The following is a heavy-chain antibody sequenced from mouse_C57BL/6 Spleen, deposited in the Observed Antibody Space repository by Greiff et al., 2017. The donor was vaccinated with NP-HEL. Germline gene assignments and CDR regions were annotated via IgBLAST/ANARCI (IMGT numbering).Heavy chain of an antibody. V-gene: IGHV1-18*01. Sequence: VQLQQSGPELVKPGASVKIPCKASGYTFTDYNMDWVKQSHGKSLEWIGDINPNNGGTIYNQKFKGKATLTVDKSSSTAYMELRSLTSEDTAVYYCARKGYYGSLYYFDYWGQGTTLTVSS. CDR3: ARKGYYGSLYYFDY. D-gene: IGHD1-1*01. J-gene: IGHJ2*01. CDR2: INPNNGGT. CDR1: GYTFTDYN.